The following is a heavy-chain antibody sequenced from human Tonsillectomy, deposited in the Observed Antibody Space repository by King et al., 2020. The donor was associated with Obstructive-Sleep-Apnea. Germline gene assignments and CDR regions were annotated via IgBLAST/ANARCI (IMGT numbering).Heavy chain of an antibody. V-gene: IGHV3-49*03. D-gene: IGHD3-22*01. J-gene: IGHJ4*02. CDR1: GFTFGDYA. CDR2: IRRKVYGGTT. Sequence: VQLVESGGGLVQPGRSLRLSCTASGFTFGDYAMSWFRQAPGKGLEWVGFIRRKVYGGTTEYAESVKGRFTISRDASKSIAYLQMTSLKTEDTAVYYCTRDLGYYDTSGYLGFYWGQGTLVTVSS. CDR3: TRDLGYYDTSGYLGFY.